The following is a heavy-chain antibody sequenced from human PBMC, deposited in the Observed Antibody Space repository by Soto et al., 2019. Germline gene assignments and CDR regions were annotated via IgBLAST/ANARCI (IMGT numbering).Heavy chain of an antibody. D-gene: IGHD5-18*01. CDR2: ISWDGGST. CDR1: GFTCDDYT. Sequence: GGSLRRSCAASGFTCDDYTMHWVRQAPGKCLEWVSLISWDGGSTYYADSVKGRFTISRDNSKNSLYLQMNSLRTEDTALYYCAKDIGKQLWSPYFEYWGHGTLVTVSS. V-gene: IGHV3-43*01. CDR3: AKDIGKQLWSPYFEY. J-gene: IGHJ4*01.